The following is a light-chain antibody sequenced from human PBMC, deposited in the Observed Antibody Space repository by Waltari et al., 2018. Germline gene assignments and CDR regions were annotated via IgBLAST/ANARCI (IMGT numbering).Light chain of an antibody. CDR3: ESADNSGAYV. CDR2: KDS. CDR1: ALPNQF. J-gene: IGLJ1*01. Sequence: YMVSQPPSVSVSPGQTAKITCSGDALPNQFASWFQQKPGQDPVLIIYKDSRRPSGIPERFSGSNSGTTVTLTITGVQAEDEADYYCESADNSGAYVFGGGTKVSVL. V-gene: IGLV3-25*03.